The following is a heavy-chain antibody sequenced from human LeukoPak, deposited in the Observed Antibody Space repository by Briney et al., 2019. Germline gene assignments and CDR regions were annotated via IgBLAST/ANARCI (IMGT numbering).Heavy chain of an antibody. V-gene: IGHV5-51*01. D-gene: IGHD2-2*01. J-gene: IGHJ4*02. CDR3: ARHRDCSSTSCYGYYDY. CDR2: IYPGDSDT. CDR1: GYSFTSYW. Sequence: LGESLKISCKGSGYSFTSYWIGWVRQMPGKGLEWMGIIYPGDSDTRYSPSFQGQVTISADKSISTAYLQWSSLKASDTAMYYCARHRDCSSTSCYGYYDYWGQGTLVTVSS.